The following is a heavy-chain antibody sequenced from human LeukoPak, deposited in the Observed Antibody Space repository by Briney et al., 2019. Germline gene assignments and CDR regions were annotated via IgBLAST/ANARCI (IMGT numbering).Heavy chain of an antibody. J-gene: IGHJ4*02. Sequence: SVKVSCKAPGGTFSSYAISWVRQAPGQGLEWMGRIIPIFGTANYAQKFQGRVTITTDESTSTAYMELSSLRSEDTAVYYCARDKKGFLGYSYGYDYWGQGTLVTVSS. CDR1: GGTFSSYA. CDR2: IIPIFGTA. CDR3: ARDKKGFLGYSYGYDY. D-gene: IGHD5-18*01. V-gene: IGHV1-69*05.